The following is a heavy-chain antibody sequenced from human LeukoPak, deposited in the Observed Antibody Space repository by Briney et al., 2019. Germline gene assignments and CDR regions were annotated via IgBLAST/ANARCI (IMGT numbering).Heavy chain of an antibody. Sequence: GGSLRLSCAASGFTVSSKYMSWVRQAPGEGLECVSVIYTDGRTHYADSVKGRFTISRDNAKNSLYLQMNSLRAEDTAVYYCARDSLWFGEWDYWGQGTLVTVSS. V-gene: IGHV3-66*01. CDR2: IYTDGRT. D-gene: IGHD3-10*01. J-gene: IGHJ4*02. CDR1: GFTVSSKY. CDR3: ARDSLWFGEWDY.